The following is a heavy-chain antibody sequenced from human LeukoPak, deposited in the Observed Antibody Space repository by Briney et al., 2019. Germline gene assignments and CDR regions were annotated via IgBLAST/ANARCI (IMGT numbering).Heavy chain of an antibody. CDR2: IWYDGSNK. V-gene: IGHV3-33*01. J-gene: IGHJ4*02. D-gene: IGHD1-26*01. CDR1: GFTFSSYG. CDR3: TTDLLLVNLWEQHSYFDY. Sequence: GGSLRLSWAASGFTFSSYGMHWVRQAPGKGREWVAVIWYDGSNKYYAASVKGRFTISRDNSKNTLYLQMNSLKTEDTAVYYCTTDLLLVNLWEQHSYFDYWGQGTLVAVSS.